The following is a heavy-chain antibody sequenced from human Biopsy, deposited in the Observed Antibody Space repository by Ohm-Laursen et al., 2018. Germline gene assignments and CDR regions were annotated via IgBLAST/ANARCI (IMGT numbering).Heavy chain of an antibody. CDR1: GGSIDSYY. D-gene: IGHD5-24*01. V-gene: IGHV4-59*12. CDR2: IYSTGRT. Sequence: ETLSLTCTVSGGSIDSYYWSWIRQPPGKALEWIGYIYSTGRTSYNPSLKSRVTMSLNTSKKQFSLRLSSVTAADTAVYYCASAGYNPDWNFDLWGRGTRVTVSS. J-gene: IGHJ2*01. CDR3: ASAGYNPDWNFDL.